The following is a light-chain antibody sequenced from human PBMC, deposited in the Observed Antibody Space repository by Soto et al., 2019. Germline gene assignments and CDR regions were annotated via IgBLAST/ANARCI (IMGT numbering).Light chain of an antibody. CDR1: QSVLHGSNYRNY. J-gene: IGKJ2*01. CDR3: QQYYSTPYT. CDR2: WAS. V-gene: IGKV4-1*01. Sequence: DIVMTQSPDSLAVSLGERATINCKSSQSVLHGSNYRNYLAWYQHIPGQPPKVLIYWASTRESGVPDRFSGSGSGTDFTLTISSLQAEDVAVYYCQQYYSTPYTFGQGTKLEI.